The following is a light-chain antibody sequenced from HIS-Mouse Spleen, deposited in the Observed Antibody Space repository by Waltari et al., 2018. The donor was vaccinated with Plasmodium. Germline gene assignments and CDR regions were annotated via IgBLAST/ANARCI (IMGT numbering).Light chain of an antibody. CDR1: QSISSY. CDR2: AAS. V-gene: IGKV1-39*01. J-gene: IGKJ1*01. CDR3: QQNYNTWT. Sequence: DIQIHQSPSSLSASVGDRVTITCRASQSISSYLNCYQQKPGKAPKLLLYAASSLQSGVPSRFSGSGSETDFTLTISSLQPEDFATYYCQQNYNTWTFGQGTKVEIK.